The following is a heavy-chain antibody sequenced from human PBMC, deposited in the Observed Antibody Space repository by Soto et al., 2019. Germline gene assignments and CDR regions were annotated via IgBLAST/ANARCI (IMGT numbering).Heavy chain of an antibody. CDR2: ISTDASST. Sequence: EVQLVESGGGLVQPGGSLRLSCAASGFTFSSYWMHWVRQAPGKGLVWVSSISTDASSTSYADPVKGRFTISRDNAKNTLDLQMNSVGAENTAVYYCARLPNKSPQNWGQGTLVIVSP. V-gene: IGHV3-74*01. CDR3: ARLPNKSPQN. CDR1: GFTFSSYW. J-gene: IGHJ1*01.